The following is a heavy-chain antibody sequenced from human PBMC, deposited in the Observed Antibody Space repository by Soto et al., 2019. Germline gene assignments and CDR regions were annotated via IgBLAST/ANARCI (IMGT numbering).Heavy chain of an antibody. CDR2: INAGNGNT. CDR3: ARGYSSSWYYFDY. Sequence: ASVKVSCKASGYTFTSYAMHWVRQTPGQRLEWMGWINAGNGNTKYSQKFQGRVTITRDTSASTAYMELSSLRSEDTAVYYCARGYSSSWYYFDYWGQGTLVTVSS. CDR1: GYTFTSYA. J-gene: IGHJ4*02. D-gene: IGHD6-13*01. V-gene: IGHV1-3*01.